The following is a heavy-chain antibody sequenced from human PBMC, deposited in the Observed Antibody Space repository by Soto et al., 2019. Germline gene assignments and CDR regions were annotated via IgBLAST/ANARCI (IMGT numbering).Heavy chain of an antibody. D-gene: IGHD3-9*01. CDR3: AKDTKQYYDILTGYYNKAPTGY. J-gene: IGHJ4*02. V-gene: IGHV3-30*18. Sequence: GGSLRLSCAASGFTFSSYGMHWVRQAPGKGLEWVAVISYDGSNKYYADSVKGRFTISRDNSKNTLYLQMNSLRAEDTAVYYCAKDTKQYYDILTGYYNKAPTGYWGQGTLVTVSS. CDR2: ISYDGSNK. CDR1: GFTFSSYG.